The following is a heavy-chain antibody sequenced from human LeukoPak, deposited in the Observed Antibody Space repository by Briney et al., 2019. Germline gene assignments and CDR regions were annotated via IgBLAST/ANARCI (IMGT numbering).Heavy chain of an antibody. CDR1: GGSISTYY. V-gene: IGHV4-59*01. Sequence: SETLSLTCTVSGGSISTYYWNWIRQPPGKGLEWIGYIYYSGSTNYNPSLTGRVTISVDTSKNQFSLKLSSVTAADTAVYYCAREYNYYDSSGWDAFGIWGQGTMVTVSS. CDR2: IYYSGST. CDR3: AREYNYYDSSGWDAFGI. D-gene: IGHD3-22*01. J-gene: IGHJ3*02.